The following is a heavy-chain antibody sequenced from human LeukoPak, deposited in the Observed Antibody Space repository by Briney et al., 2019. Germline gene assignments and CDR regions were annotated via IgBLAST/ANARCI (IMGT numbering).Heavy chain of an antibody. CDR3: ARGETYCSSTSCSALYYYYYYMDV. CDR2: ISSSSSYI. V-gene: IGHV3-21*01. CDR1: GFTFSSYS. D-gene: IGHD2-2*01. Sequence: GRSLRLSCAASGFTFSSYSMNWVRQAPGKGLEWVSSISSSSSYIYYADSVKGRFTISRDNAKNSLYLQMNSLRAEDTAVYYCARGETYCSSTSCSALYYYYYYMDVWGKGTTVTVSS. J-gene: IGHJ6*03.